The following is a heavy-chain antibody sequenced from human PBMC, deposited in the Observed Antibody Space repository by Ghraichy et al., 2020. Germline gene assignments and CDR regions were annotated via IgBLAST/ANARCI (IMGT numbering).Heavy chain of an antibody. V-gene: IGHV4-39*07. Sequence: SQTRSLTCTVSGGSISSNSYYWGWIRQPPGKGLEWIGSIYYSGSTSYNPSLKSRVTISVDTSKNQFSLNLSSVTAADTAVYNCAPMRDSGSYYGVFDYWGQGTLVTVSS. CDR1: GGSISSNSYY. CDR3: APMRDSGSYYGVFDY. CDR2: IYYSGST. D-gene: IGHD1-26*01. J-gene: IGHJ4*02.